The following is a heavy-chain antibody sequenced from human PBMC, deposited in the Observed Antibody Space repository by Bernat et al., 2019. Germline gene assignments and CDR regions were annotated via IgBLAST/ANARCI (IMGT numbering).Heavy chain of an antibody. CDR1: GFTFSNYA. V-gene: IGHV3-30*04. CDR3: ANLDTAVGGMDV. Sequence: QVQLVESGGGVVQPGRSLRLSCAASGFTFSNYAMHWVRQAPGKGLEWVAAILYDGSNKYYADSVKGRFTISRDNSKNTLYLQMNSLRVEDTAVYYCANLDTAVGGMDVWGQGTTVTVSS. J-gene: IGHJ6*02. D-gene: IGHD5-18*01. CDR2: ILYDGSNK.